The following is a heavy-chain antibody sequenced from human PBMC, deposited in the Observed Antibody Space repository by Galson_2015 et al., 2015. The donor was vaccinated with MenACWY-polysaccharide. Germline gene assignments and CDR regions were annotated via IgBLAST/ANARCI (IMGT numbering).Heavy chain of an antibody. V-gene: IGHV3-7*01. CDR3: ARGHFGMDV. CDR2: IKKDGSEK. CDR1: GFTFSSYW. J-gene: IGHJ6*02. Sequence: SLRLSCAASGFTFSSYWMTWVRQAPGKGLEWVANIKKDGSEKYYVDSVKGRFTISRDNSKNSLYLQMHSLRAEDTAVYSCARGHFGMDVWGPGTPVTVSS.